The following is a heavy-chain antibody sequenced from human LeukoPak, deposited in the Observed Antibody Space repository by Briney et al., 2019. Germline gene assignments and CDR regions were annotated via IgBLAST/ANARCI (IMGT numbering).Heavy chain of an antibody. Sequence: GGSLRLSCAASGFTFSSYSMNWVRQAPGKGLEWVSYISSSSSTIYYADSVKGRFTISRDNAKNSLYLQMNSLRAEDTAAYYCARGTIWQSGYSDYWGQGTLVTVSS. D-gene: IGHD6-19*01. CDR3: ARGTIWQSGYSDY. CDR1: GFTFSSYS. J-gene: IGHJ4*02. CDR2: ISSSSSTI. V-gene: IGHV3-48*01.